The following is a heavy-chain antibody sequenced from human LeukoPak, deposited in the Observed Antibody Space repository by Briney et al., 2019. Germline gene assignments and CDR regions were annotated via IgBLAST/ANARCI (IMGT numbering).Heavy chain of an antibody. CDR2: ITRGSIYT. Sequence: GGSLRLSCSASGFTFSSFSMFWVRQAPGKGLEWVSSITRGSIYTFYADSVKGRFTISRDNAKNSLSLQMNSLRAEDTAVYYCARDPYNGSYGDDYYYYMDVWGKGTTVTISS. J-gene: IGHJ6*03. D-gene: IGHD1-26*01. CDR3: ARDPYNGSYGDDYYYYMDV. CDR1: GFTFSSFS. V-gene: IGHV3-21*01.